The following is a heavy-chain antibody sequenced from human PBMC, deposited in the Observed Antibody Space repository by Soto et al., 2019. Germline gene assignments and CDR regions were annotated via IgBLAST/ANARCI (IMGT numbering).Heavy chain of an antibody. J-gene: IGHJ4*02. CDR3: VACDYGDYPRQ. CDR1: GGSFSGYY. Sequence: QVQLQQWGAGLLKPSETLSLTCAVYGGSFSGYYWSWVRQSPRKGLAWIGEINHSGSTNYNPSRNSRLTISVDPPNSQFSLKLRPVTAADTALYYCVACDYGDYPRQWGQGSLVAVSS. D-gene: IGHD4-17*01. CDR2: INHSGST. V-gene: IGHV4-34*01.